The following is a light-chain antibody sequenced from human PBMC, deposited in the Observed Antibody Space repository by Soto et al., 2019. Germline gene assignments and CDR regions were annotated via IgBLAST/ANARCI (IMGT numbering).Light chain of an antibody. V-gene: IGKV1-17*03. CDR3: LQHNDYPFT. Sequence: DIQMTQSPSAMSASVGDRVTITCRASQGISNYLAWFQQKPGQGPKRLIYGASNLQSGVPPRFSGSGSETEFTLTISNLQPEDIATYYCLQHNDYPFTFGQGTKLEIK. J-gene: IGKJ2*01. CDR2: GAS. CDR1: QGISNY.